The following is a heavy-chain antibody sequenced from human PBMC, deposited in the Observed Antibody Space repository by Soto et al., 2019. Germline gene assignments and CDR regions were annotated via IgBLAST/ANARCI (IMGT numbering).Heavy chain of an antibody. CDR2: ISSSGDII. J-gene: IGHJ4*02. Sequence: LRLSCAGSGFSFSDYYMSWIRQAPGKGLEWVSYISSSGDIIYYADSVKGRLTISRDNAKNSLYLQMNSLRAEDTAVYYCARDLGYYASDGYFDYWGQGTVVTVSS. V-gene: IGHV3-11*01. D-gene: IGHD3-22*01. CDR3: ARDLGYYASDGYFDY. CDR1: GFSFSDYY.